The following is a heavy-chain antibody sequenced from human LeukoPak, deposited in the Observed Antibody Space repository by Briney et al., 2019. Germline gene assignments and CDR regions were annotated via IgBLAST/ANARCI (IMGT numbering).Heavy chain of an antibody. Sequence: SETLSLTCAVYGGSLSGYYWSWIRQPPGKGLEWIGEITHSVSTNYNPSLKSRVTISVDTSKNQFSLKLSSVTAADTAVYYCARVTYYYDSSGYYGGGFDYWGQGTLVTVSS. V-gene: IGHV4-34*01. CDR3: ARVTYYYDSSGYYGGGFDY. J-gene: IGHJ4*02. CDR1: GGSLSGYY. CDR2: ITHSVST. D-gene: IGHD3-22*01.